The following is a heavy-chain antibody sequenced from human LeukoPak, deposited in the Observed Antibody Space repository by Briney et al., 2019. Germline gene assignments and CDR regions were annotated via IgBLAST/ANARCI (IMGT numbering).Heavy chain of an antibody. CDR3: ARVKGGSYGSLGFDY. CDR1: GGTFSSYA. Sequence: ASVKVSCKASGGTFSSYAISWVRQAPGQGLEWMGRIIPILGIANYAQKFQGRVTITADKSTSTAYMELSRLRSDDTAVYYCARVKGGSYGSLGFDYWGQGTLVTVSS. CDR2: IIPILGIA. J-gene: IGHJ4*02. V-gene: IGHV1-69*04. D-gene: IGHD1-26*01.